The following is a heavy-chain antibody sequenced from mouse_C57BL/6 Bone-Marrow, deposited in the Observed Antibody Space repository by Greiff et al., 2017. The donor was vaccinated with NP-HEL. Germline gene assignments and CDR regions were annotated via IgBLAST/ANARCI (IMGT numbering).Heavy chain of an antibody. J-gene: IGHJ1*03. CDR2: IDPETGGT. Sequence: VQLQQSGAELVRPGASVTLSCKASGYTFTDYEMHWVKQTPVHGLEWIGAIDPETGGTAYNQKFKGKAILTADKSSSTAYMERRSLTSEDSAVYDCTRDDGYPWYFDVWGTGTTVTVGS. V-gene: IGHV1-15*01. CDR1: GYTFTDYE. CDR3: TRDDGYPWYFDV. D-gene: IGHD2-3*01.